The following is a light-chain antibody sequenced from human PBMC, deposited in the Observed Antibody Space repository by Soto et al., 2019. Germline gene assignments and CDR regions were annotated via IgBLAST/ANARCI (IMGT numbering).Light chain of an antibody. J-gene: IGKJ1*01. Sequence: EIVLTQSPGTLSLSPGERVTLSCRASQSVSSNYLAWYQQKPGQAPRLLIYGASTRATGIPARFSGSGSGTEFTLTIGSLQSEDFAVYYCQQYNNWPRTFGQGTKVDI. CDR1: QSVSSN. CDR2: GAS. CDR3: QQYNNWPRT. V-gene: IGKV3-15*01.